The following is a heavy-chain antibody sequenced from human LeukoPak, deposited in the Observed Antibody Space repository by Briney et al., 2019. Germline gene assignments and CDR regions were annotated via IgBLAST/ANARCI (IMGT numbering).Heavy chain of an antibody. CDR3: ARARGVVVPAAMSGAFDI. CDR1: GFTFSSYW. Sequence: GGSLRLSCAASGFTFSSYWMSWVRQAPGKGLEWVANIKQDGSEKYYVDSVKGRFTISRDNAKNSLYLQMNSLRAEDTAVYYCARARGVVVPAAMSGAFDIWGQGTMVTVSS. V-gene: IGHV3-7*01. CDR2: IKQDGSEK. J-gene: IGHJ3*02. D-gene: IGHD2-2*01.